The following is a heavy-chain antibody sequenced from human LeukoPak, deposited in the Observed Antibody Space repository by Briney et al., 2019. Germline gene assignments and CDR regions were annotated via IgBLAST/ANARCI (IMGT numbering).Heavy chain of an antibody. CDR2: IIPIFGTA. Sequence: ASVKVSCKASGGTFSSYAISLVGPAPGQGLEWVGGIIPIFGTANYAQKFQGRVTITTDESTSTAYMELSSLRSEDTAVYYCARRIAARADAFDIWGQGTMVTVSP. V-gene: IGHV1-69*05. CDR3: ARRIAARADAFDI. J-gene: IGHJ3*02. CDR1: GGTFSSYA. D-gene: IGHD6-6*01.